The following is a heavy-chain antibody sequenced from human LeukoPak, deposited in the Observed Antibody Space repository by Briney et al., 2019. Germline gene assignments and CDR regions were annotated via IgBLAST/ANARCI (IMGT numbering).Heavy chain of an antibody. CDR3: ASRSSGSVPYYFDY. D-gene: IGHD6-19*01. Sequence: SETLSLTRTVSGGSISSYYWSWIRQPLGKGLEWIGYIYYSGSTNYNPSLKSRVTISVDTSKNQFSLKLSSVTAADTAVYYCASRSSGSVPYYFDYWGQGTLVTVSS. J-gene: IGHJ4*02. CDR1: GGSISSYY. V-gene: IGHV4-59*01. CDR2: IYYSGST.